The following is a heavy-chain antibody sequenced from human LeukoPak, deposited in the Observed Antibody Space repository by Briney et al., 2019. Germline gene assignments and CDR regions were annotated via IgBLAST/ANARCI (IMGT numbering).Heavy chain of an antibody. CDR1: GGSISSSNW. J-gene: IGHJ4*02. CDR2: IYHSGST. CDR3: ARAGEWLRLFDY. Sequence: SGTLSLTCAVSGGSISSSNWWSWVRQPPGKGLEWIGEIYHSGSTNYNPSLESRVTISVDKSKNQFSLKLSSVTAADTAVYYCARAGEWLRLFDYWGQGTLVTVSS. D-gene: IGHD5-12*01. V-gene: IGHV4-4*02.